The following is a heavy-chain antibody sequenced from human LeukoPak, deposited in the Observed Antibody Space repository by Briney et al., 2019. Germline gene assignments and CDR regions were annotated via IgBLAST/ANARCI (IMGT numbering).Heavy chain of an antibody. Sequence: SETLSLTCTVSVDSISNNYWSWIRQPAGKGLEWISRIHFNGNTDYNPSLKSRVTTSLDTPRNQFSLKLSSVTAADTAVFYCARDRGGSSWYNYYDAWGQGILVTVSS. J-gene: IGHJ4*02. CDR3: ARDRGGSSWYNYYDA. CDR2: IHFNGNT. CDR1: VDSISNNY. D-gene: IGHD6-13*01. V-gene: IGHV4-4*07.